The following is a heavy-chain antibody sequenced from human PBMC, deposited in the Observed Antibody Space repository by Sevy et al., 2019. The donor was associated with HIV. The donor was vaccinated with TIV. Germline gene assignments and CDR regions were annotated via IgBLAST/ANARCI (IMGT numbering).Heavy chain of an antibody. CDR3: ATGIVGAVAGSAVVFDY. Sequence: GGSLRLSCAASGFTFSNAWMIWVRQAPGKGLEWVGRIKRKTEGETTDYDASVKGRFTISRDDSKNTLYLQMNSLKSEDTAVYYCATGIVGAVAGSAVVFDYWGQGTLVTVSS. J-gene: IGHJ4*02. CDR1: GFTFSNAW. CDR2: IKRKTEGETT. V-gene: IGHV3-15*01. D-gene: IGHD6-19*01.